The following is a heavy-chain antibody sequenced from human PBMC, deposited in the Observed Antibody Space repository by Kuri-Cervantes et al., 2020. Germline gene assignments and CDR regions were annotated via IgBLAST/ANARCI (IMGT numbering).Heavy chain of an antibody. Sequence: GGSLRLSCAASGFTFSTYAMTWVRQAPGKGLEWVSAISGSGGSTYYADSVKGRFTISRDNSKNTLYLQMNSLRAEDTAVYYCAKTGRTADAFDIWGQGTMVTVSS. V-gene: IGHV3-23*01. D-gene: IGHD1-14*01. CDR3: AKTGRTADAFDI. CDR1: GFTFSTYA. CDR2: ISGSGGST. J-gene: IGHJ3*02.